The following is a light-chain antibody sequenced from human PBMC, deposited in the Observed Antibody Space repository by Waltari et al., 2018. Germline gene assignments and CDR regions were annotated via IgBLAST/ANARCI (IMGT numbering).Light chain of an antibody. CDR2: KDS. CDR3: QSADSSGSVV. J-gene: IGLJ2*01. CDR1: ALSKQY. Sequence: SFELTQPPSLSVSRGQTARITCSGDALSKQYAHWHQQRPGLAPILVIYKDSERPSGIPERFSGPSSGTTVTLTISGVQAEDEADYYCQSADSSGSVVFGGGTKLTVL. V-gene: IGLV3-25*03.